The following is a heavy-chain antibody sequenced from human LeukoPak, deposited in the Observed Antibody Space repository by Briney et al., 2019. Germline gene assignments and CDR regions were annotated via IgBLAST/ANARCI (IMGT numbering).Heavy chain of an antibody. CDR3: VKRYGDYVGAYTD. D-gene: IGHD4-17*01. V-gene: IGHV3-23*01. Sequence: PGGSLRLSCAAPGFTFRSCSMIWVPQAPGKGLQWVSAIGGSGARTDYADSVKGRFTISRDNSKNTLYLQMNSLRAEDMAVYYCVKRYGDYVGAYTDWGQGTLVTVSS. CDR2: IGGSGART. J-gene: IGHJ4*02. CDR1: GFTFRSCS.